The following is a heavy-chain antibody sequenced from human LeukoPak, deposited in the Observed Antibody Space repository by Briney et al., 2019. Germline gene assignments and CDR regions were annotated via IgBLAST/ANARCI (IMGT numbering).Heavy chain of an antibody. CDR1: GGSISSGDNY. CDR2: IYYSGST. Sequence: SQTLSLTCTVSGGSISSGDNYWSWIRQPPGKGLEWIGYIYYSGSTYYNPSLNSRVTISVDTSKNQFSLKLSSMSAADTAVYYCARGDLYSSSWYNWGQGTLVTVSS. D-gene: IGHD6-13*01. J-gene: IGHJ4*02. CDR3: ARGDLYSSSWYN. V-gene: IGHV4-30-4*08.